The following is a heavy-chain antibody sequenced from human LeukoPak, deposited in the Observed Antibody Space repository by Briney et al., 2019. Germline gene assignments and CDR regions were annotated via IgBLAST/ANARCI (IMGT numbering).Heavy chain of an antibody. CDR1: GGSISSSSYY. J-gene: IGHJ4*02. D-gene: IGHD6-6*01. V-gene: IGHV4-39*07. Sequence: PSETLSLTCTVSGGSISSSSYYWGWIRQPPGKGLEWIGSIYYSGSTYYNPSLKSRVTISVDTSKNQFSLKLSSVTAADTAVYYCARDLRGQLVGQNYFDYWGQGTLVTVPS. CDR2: IYYSGST. CDR3: ARDLRGQLVGQNYFDY.